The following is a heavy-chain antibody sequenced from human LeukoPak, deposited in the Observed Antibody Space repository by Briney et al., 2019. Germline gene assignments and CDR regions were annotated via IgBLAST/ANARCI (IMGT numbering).Heavy chain of an antibody. D-gene: IGHD6-13*01. CDR3: AKDVSSTSYYYYGMDV. Sequence: PGGSLRLSCAASGFTVSSNYMSWVRQAPGKGLEWVSVIYSGGSTYYADSVKGRFTISRDNAKNSLSLQMNNLRAEDTALYYCAKDVSSTSYYYYGMDVWGQGTTVTVSS. J-gene: IGHJ6*02. V-gene: IGHV3-53*05. CDR1: GFTVSSNY. CDR2: IYSGGST.